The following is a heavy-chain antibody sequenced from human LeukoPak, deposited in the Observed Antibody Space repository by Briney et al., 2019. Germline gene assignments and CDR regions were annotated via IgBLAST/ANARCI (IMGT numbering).Heavy chain of an antibody. J-gene: IGHJ4*02. D-gene: IGHD6-19*01. Sequence: ASVKVSCKASGYTFTGYYMHWVRQAPGQGLEWMGWINPNSGGTNYAQKFQGRVTMTRDTSISTAYMELSRLRSDDTAMYYCARESIAVAGTVGYWGQGTLVTVSS. CDR2: INPNSGGT. V-gene: IGHV1-2*02. CDR1: GYTFTGYY. CDR3: ARESIAVAGTVGY.